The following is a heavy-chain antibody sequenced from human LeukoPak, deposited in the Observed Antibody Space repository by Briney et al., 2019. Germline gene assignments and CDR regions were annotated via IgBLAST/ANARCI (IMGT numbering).Heavy chain of an antibody. V-gene: IGHV1-69-2*01. J-gene: IGHJ3*02. CDR2: VDPEDGET. Sequence: ASVKVSCKVSGYTFTDYYMHWVQQAPGKGLEWMGLVDPEDGETIYAEKFQGRVTITADTSTDTAYMELSSLRSEDTAVYYCARRPIVVDAFDIWGQGTMVTVSS. D-gene: IGHD2-15*01. CDR1: GYTFTDYY. CDR3: ARRPIVVDAFDI.